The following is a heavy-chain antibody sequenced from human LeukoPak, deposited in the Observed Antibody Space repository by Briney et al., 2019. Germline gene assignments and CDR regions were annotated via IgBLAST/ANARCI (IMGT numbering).Heavy chain of an antibody. V-gene: IGHV3-64*01. CDR1: GFTFSSYA. Sequence: GGSLRLSCAASGFTFSSYAMYWVRQAPGKGLEYVSAIGSNGGSTYYTNSVKGRFTISRDNSKNTLYHQVGSLRAEDMAVYYCAREFLGYCSGGSCYGVKYYYYGMDVWGQGTTVTVSS. J-gene: IGHJ6*02. CDR2: IGSNGGST. D-gene: IGHD2-15*01. CDR3: AREFLGYCSGGSCYGVKYYYYGMDV.